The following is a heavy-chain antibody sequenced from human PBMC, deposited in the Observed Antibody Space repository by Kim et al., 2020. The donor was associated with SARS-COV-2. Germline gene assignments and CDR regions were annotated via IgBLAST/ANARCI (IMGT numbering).Heavy chain of an antibody. V-gene: IGHV3-23*01. CDR3: AKDPAEFYGDYYPFAH. D-gene: IGHD4-17*01. CDR1: GFTFSSYA. J-gene: IGHJ4*02. CDR2: ISGGGGST. Sequence: GGSLRLSCAVSGFTFSSYAMSWVRQAPGKGLEWVSGISGGGGSTYYADSVKGRFTISRDNSKNTLYLQMNSLRAEDTAVYYCAKDPAEFYGDYYPFAHWGQGTLVTVSA.